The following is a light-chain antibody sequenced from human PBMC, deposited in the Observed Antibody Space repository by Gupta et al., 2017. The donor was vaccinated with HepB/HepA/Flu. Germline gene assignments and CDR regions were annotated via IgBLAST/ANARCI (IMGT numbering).Light chain of an antibody. CDR1: QSVNSNY. Sequence: IVLTQSPGTLSFSPVEISTLHCSDSQSVNSNYLVWYQQKPGQAPRLLIYGASSRDTGVPDRFSGGGSGTDFALTISRLEPEDIAMYYCQQYGNLWKYTFGQGTRLEIK. CDR3: QQYGNLWKYT. V-gene: IGKV3-20*01. J-gene: IGKJ2*01. CDR2: GAS.